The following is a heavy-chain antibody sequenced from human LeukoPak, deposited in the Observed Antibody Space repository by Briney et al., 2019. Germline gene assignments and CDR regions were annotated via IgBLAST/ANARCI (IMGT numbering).Heavy chain of an antibody. D-gene: IGHD6-6*01. CDR3: AREGSSYYFDY. Sequence: GRSLRLSCAASGFTFSSYAMHWVRQAPGKGLEWVAVISYDGSNKYYADSVKGRFTISRDSSKNTLYLQMNSLRAEDTAVYYCAREGSSYYFDYWGQGTLVTVSS. CDR1: GFTFSSYA. CDR2: ISYDGSNK. V-gene: IGHV3-30-3*01. J-gene: IGHJ4*02.